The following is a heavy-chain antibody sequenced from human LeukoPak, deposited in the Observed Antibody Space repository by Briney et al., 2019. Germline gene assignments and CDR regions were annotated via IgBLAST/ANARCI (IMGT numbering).Heavy chain of an antibody. CDR3: ARHPSGRMWLQQGGWFDP. CDR1: GASISSSTDY. D-gene: IGHD5-24*01. Sequence: SETLSLTRTVSGASISSSTDYWGWIRQPPGKGLEWIANIYYSGSTYYNPSLKSRVTISVDTSKNQFSLKLTSVTAADTAVYYCARHPSGRMWLQQGGWFDPWGQGTLVTVSS. J-gene: IGHJ5*02. V-gene: IGHV4-39*01. CDR2: IYYSGST.